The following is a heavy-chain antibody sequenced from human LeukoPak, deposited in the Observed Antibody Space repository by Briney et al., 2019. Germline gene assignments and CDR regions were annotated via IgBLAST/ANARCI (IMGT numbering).Heavy chain of an antibody. CDR1: GFTFRSYW. CDR3: ARGFDSRFFDY. V-gene: IGHV3-7*01. CDR2: IKQDGNEK. Sequence: PGGSLRLSCADSGFTFRSYWMSWVRQAPGKGLEWVANIKQDGNEKYYVDSVRGRFTISRDNAKNSLYLQMNSLRAEDTAVYYCARGFDSRFFDYWGQGTLVTVSS. D-gene: IGHD3-22*01. J-gene: IGHJ4*02.